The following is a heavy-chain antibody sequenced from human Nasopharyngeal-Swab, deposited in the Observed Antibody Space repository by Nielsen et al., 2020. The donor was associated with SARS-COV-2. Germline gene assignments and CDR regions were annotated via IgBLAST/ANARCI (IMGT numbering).Heavy chain of an antibody. CDR3: ARLNYYGSGSYFALDS. Sequence: VRQMPGKGLVWMGRIDPTDSNINQSRSFQGHVTISADKSISTANLHWNSLKASDTAMYYCARLNYYGSGSYFALDSWGQGTLVTVSS. D-gene: IGHD3-10*01. V-gene: IGHV5-10-1*01. J-gene: IGHJ5*01. CDR2: IDPTDSNI.